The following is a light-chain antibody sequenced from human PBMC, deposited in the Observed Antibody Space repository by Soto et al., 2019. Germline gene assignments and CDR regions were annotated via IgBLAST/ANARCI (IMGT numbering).Light chain of an antibody. CDR3: QHYNSYPIT. CDR2: AAS. V-gene: IGKV1-39*01. J-gene: IGKJ5*01. Sequence: DIQMTQSPSSLSASVGDRVTITCRASQSISSYLNWYQQKPGKAPKLLIYAASSLQSGVPSRFSGSGSGTDFTLTISSLQPEDFATYFCQHYNSYPITFGQGTRLEIK. CDR1: QSISSY.